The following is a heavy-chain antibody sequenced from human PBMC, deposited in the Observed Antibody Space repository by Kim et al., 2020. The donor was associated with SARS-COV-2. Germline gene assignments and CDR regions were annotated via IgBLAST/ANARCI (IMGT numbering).Heavy chain of an antibody. J-gene: IGHJ6*02. D-gene: IGHD3-3*01. Sequence: SETLSLTCTVSGGSISDYYWRWIRQPPGKGLEWIADIYYSGSIDYNPSLKSRVTVLIDNSKNQFSLNLTSVTAVDTAVYYCAREWLLWSGYSNSGTDYYYHYGLDVGGPGTMVTVSS. V-gene: IGHV4-59*13. CDR3: AREWLLWSGYSNSGTDYYYHYGLDV. CDR1: GGSISDYY. CDR2: IYYSGSI.